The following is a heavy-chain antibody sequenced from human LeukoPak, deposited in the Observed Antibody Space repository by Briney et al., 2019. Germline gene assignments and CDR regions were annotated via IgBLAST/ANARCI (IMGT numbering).Heavy chain of an antibody. CDR3: ARDGGYRSGGSCHDAFDI. CDR2: INPNSGGT. CDR1: GYTFTGYY. Sequence: ASVKVSCKASGYTFTGYYMHWVRQAPGQGLEWMGWINPNSGGTNYAQKFQGRVTMTRDTSISTAYMELSRLRSDDTAVYYCARDGGYRSGGSCHDAFDIWGQGTMVTVSS. V-gene: IGHV1-2*02. D-gene: IGHD2-15*01. J-gene: IGHJ3*02.